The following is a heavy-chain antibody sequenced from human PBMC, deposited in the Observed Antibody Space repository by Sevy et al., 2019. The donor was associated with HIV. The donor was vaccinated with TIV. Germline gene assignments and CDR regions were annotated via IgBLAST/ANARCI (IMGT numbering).Heavy chain of an antibody. J-gene: IGHJ4*01. CDR2: ISYDGSNK. Sequence: GGCLRLSCAASGFTFSSYAMHWVRQAPGKGLEWVAVISYDGSNKYYADSVKGRFTISRDNSKNTLYLQMNSLRAEDTAVYYCASIPIWSRYYPTYFDYWGHGTLVTVSS. D-gene: IGHD3-3*01. CDR1: GFTFSSYA. V-gene: IGHV3-30*04. CDR3: ASIPIWSRYYPTYFDY.